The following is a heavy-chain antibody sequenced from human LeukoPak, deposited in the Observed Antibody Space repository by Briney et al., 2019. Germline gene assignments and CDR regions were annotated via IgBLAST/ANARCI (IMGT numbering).Heavy chain of an antibody. CDR1: GGSISSYY. CDR3: ARIPPLWGIANYYYGMDV. J-gene: IGHJ6*02. CDR2: IYYSGST. Sequence: PSETLSLTCTVSGGSISSYYWSWIRQPPGKGLEWIGYIYYSGSTNYNPSLKSRVTISVDTSKNQFSLKLSSVTAADTAVYYCARIPPLWGIANYYYGMDVWGQGTTVTVSS. V-gene: IGHV4-59*01. D-gene: IGHD3-16*01.